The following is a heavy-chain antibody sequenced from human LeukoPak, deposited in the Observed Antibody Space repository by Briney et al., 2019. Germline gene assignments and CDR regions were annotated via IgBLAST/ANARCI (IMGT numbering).Heavy chain of an antibody. V-gene: IGHV4-39*07. CDR2: MFHSGST. CDR1: GGSISSSSYY. CDR3: AREIYYDSSAYDY. D-gene: IGHD3-22*01. J-gene: IGHJ4*02. Sequence: SETLSLTCTVSGGSISSSSYYWGWIRQSPGKGLEWIASMFHSGSTYYNPSLKSRVIMSVDTSKNQFSLKLSSLTAADTAIYYCAREIYYDSSAYDYWGQGTLVTVSS.